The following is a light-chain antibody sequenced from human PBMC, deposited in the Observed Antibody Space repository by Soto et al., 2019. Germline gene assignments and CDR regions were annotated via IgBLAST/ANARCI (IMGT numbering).Light chain of an antibody. CDR1: SSDVGGYNY. CDR2: EVS. Sequence: QSALTQPASVSGSPGQSITISCTGTSSDVGGYNYVSWYQQHPGKAPKLMIYEVSNRPSGDSNRFSGSKSGNTASLTISGLQAEDEADYSCSSYTSSSTRVFGGGTKLTVL. V-gene: IGLV2-14*01. CDR3: SSYTSSSTRV. J-gene: IGLJ3*02.